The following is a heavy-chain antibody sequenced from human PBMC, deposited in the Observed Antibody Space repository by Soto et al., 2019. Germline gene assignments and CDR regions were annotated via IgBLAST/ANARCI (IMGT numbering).Heavy chain of an antibody. CDR1: GGTFSSYA. CDR2: IIPIFGTA. J-gene: IGHJ4*02. V-gene: IGHV1-69*13. D-gene: IGHD3-9*01. Sequence: SVKVSCKASGGTFSSYAISWVRQAPGQGLEWMGGIIPIFGTANYAQKFQGRVTITADESTSTAYMELSSLRSEDTAVYYCARIEDILTGYYDYWGQGTLVTVSS. CDR3: ARIEDILTGYYDY.